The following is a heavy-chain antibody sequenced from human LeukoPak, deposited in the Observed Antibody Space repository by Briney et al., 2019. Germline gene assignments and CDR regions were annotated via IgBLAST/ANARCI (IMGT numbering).Heavy chain of an antibody. V-gene: IGHV3-21*01. CDR3: ARDRAVYSDSRGYYPDAFDI. Sequence: PGGSLRLSRAASGFTFSSYNMNWVRQAPGKGLEWVSSISSRSNYIYLADSLKGRFTISRDNAKNSLYLQMNSLRAEDTAMYYCARDRAVYSDSRGYYPDAFDIWGQGTMVTVSS. D-gene: IGHD3-22*01. CDR1: GFTFSSYN. CDR2: ISSRSNYI. J-gene: IGHJ3*02.